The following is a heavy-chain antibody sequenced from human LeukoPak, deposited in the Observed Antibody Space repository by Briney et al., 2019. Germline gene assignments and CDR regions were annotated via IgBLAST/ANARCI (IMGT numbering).Heavy chain of an antibody. D-gene: IGHD3-16*01. J-gene: IGHJ4*02. CDR3: AREHPRGEVDDFDY. V-gene: IGHV4-59*02. Sequence: PSETLSLTCIVSGDSVSGYYWNWIRQPPGKGLGWVGYTHHSGNTLYNPSLKSRVTTSVDTSKNQFSLSLSSVTAADTAVYYCAREHPRGEVDDFDYWGQGTLVTVSS. CDR1: GDSVSGYY. CDR2: THHSGNT.